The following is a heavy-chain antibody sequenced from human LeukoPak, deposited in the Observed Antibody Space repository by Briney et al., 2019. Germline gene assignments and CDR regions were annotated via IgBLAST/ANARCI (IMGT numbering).Heavy chain of an antibody. CDR1: GYTFDSHG. CDR2: VSAYNDNT. V-gene: IGHV1-18*01. CDR3: ARVTATPVFDF. J-gene: IGHJ4*02. D-gene: IGHD3-16*01. Sequence: ASVKVSCKASGYTFDSHGISWVRQAPGQGLEGMGWVSAYNDNTNYAQKVQGRVTMTTDTSTSTAYMELRSLRSDDTAVYYCARVTATPVFDFWGQGTLVTVSS.